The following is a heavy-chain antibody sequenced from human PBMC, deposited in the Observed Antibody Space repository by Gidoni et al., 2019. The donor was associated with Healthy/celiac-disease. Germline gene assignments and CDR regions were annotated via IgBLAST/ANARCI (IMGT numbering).Heavy chain of an antibody. CDR3: ARGYYNDDY. Sequence: QVQLQESGPGLVKPSETLSLTCTVAGGSISSYYWSWIRQPPGKGLEWIGYIYYSGRTNYNPSLKSRVTISVDTSKNQFSLKLSSVTAADTAVYYCARGYYNDDYWGQGTLVTVSS. D-gene: IGHD3-10*01. CDR2: IYYSGRT. J-gene: IGHJ4*02. CDR1: GGSISSYY. V-gene: IGHV4-59*01.